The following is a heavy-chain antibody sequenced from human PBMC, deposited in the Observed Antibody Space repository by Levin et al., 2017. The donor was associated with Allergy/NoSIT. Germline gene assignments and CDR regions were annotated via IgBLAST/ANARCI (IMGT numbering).Heavy chain of an antibody. CDR2: IRSKTNSYAT. CDR1: GFTFSGSA. J-gene: IGHJ6*02. D-gene: IGHD3-3*01. V-gene: IGHV3-73*01. Sequence: PGESLKISCAASGFTFSGSAMHWVRQASGKGLEWVGRIRSKTNSYATAYAASVKGRFTISRDDSKNMAYLQMNSLKTEDTAVYYCTRTAYYDFRGPDGPEYYYYGMDVWGQGTTVTVSS. CDR3: TRTAYYDFRGPDGPEYYYYGMDV.